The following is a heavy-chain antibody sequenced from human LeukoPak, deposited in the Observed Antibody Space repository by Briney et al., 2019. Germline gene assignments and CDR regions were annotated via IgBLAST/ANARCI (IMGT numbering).Heavy chain of an antibody. Sequence: SETLSLTCSVSGGSISLSYYYWGWIRQPPGKALEWIGSVYYSGTTSYNPSLKSRVTISVDMSKNHFSLRLSSVTAADTAMYYCAREAYIVATVSFGYWGQGTLVTVSS. CDR2: VYYSGTT. CDR1: GGSISLSYYY. D-gene: IGHD5-12*01. J-gene: IGHJ4*02. CDR3: AREAYIVATVSFGY. V-gene: IGHV4-39*07.